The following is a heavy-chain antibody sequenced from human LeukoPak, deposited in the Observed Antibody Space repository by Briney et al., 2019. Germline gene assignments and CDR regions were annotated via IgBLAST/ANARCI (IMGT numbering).Heavy chain of an antibody. CDR3: ASCRQQLVQGTYYSSYYMDV. CDR2: TNPNSGRT. Sequence: GTSVKIACIASAYTVTSYYMHWVRHAPGQGLEWMGRTNPNSGRTSQAQQLQSTVTMTTDTSSSKAYMDLRSLRSDASAVYYCASCRQQLVQGTYYSSYYMDVWGKGTTVTVSS. J-gene: IGHJ6*03. V-gene: IGHV1-2*06. D-gene: IGHD6-13*01. CDR1: AYTVTSYY.